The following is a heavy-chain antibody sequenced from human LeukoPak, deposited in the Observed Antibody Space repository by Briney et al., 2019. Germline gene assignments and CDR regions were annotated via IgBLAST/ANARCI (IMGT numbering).Heavy chain of an antibody. V-gene: IGHV4-4*07. J-gene: IGHJ4*02. D-gene: IGHD2-2*01. Sequence: SETLSLTCTVSGGSINSYFWSWIRQPAGKGLEWIGRIYSTGSTNYNPSLKSRVTMSVDTSKNQFSLKLSSVTAADTAVYYCARDPLGLPADWGQGTLVTVSS. CDR1: GGSINSYF. CDR3: ARDPLGLPAD. CDR2: IYSTGST.